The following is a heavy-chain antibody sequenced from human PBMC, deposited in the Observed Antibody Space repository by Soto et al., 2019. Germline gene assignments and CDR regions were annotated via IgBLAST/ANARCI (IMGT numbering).Heavy chain of an antibody. J-gene: IGHJ4*02. CDR3: ARDYYDFWSGYFDY. Sequence: QVQLQESGPGLVKPSETLSLTCTVSGGSISSYYWSWIRQPPGKGLEWIGYIYYSGSTNDNPSLKSRVTISVDTSKNQCSLKLSSVTAADTAVYYCARDYYDFWSGYFDYWGQGTLVTVSS. CDR2: IYYSGST. CDR1: GGSISSYY. D-gene: IGHD3-3*01. V-gene: IGHV4-59*01.